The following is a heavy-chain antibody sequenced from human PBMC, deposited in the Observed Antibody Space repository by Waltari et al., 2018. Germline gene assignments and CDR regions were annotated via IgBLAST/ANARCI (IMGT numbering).Heavy chain of an antibody. J-gene: IGHJ4*02. Sequence: QVQLQESGPGLVKPSQTLSLTCTVSGGSISSGIYYWSWIRQPAGKGLEWIGYIYISGGTNYNPSLKSRVTISVDTSKNQFSLTLTSGTAADTAVYYCARGGIVGFDYWGQGTQVTVSS. CDR3: ARGGIVGFDY. V-gene: IGHV4-61*09. CDR1: GGSISSGIYY. D-gene: IGHD3-22*01. CDR2: IYISGGT.